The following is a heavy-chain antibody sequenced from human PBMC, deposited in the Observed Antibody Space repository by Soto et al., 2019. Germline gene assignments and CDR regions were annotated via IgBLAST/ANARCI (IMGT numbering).Heavy chain of an antibody. Sequence: PGGSLRLSCAASGFTFSSYSMNWVRQAPGKGLEWVSSISSSSSYIYYADSVKGRFTISRDNAKNSLYLQMSSLRAEDTAVYYCARYCRSTTCSFWGQGTLVTVSS. CDR3: ARYCRSTTCSF. D-gene: IGHD2-2*01. CDR2: ISSSSSYI. J-gene: IGHJ4*02. CDR1: GFTFSSYS. V-gene: IGHV3-21*01.